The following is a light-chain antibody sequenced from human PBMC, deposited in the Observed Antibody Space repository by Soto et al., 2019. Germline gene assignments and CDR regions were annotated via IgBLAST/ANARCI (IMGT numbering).Light chain of an antibody. J-gene: IGKJ3*01. CDR1: QGISSY. CDR2: VAS. CDR3: QQFDSNPLT. V-gene: IGKV1-9*01. Sequence: IQLTQSPSSLSASVGDRVTITCRASQGISSYLDWYQQKPGRAPKFLIYVASTLQSGVPSRFSGSGSGTDFTLTISSLQPEDFATYYCQQFDSNPLTFGPGTKVDIK.